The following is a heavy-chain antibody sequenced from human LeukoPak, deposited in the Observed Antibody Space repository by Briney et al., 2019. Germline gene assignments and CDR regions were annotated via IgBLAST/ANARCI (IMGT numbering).Heavy chain of an antibody. CDR3: ATGRVSDTSLVSWFDT. CDR2: IILISPTA. CDR1: GGTLSRHA. Sequence: SVKVSCKASGGTLSRHAVSWVRQAPGQGLEWMGGIILISPTANYARKFQDRVTITMDESTTTAYMELSSLRSEDTAVYYCATGRVSDTSLVSWFDTWGQGTLVTVSS. J-gene: IGHJ5*02. D-gene: IGHD5-18*01. V-gene: IGHV1-69*05.